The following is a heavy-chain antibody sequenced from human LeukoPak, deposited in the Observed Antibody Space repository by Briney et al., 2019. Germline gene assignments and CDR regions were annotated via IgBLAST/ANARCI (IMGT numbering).Heavy chain of an antibody. Sequence: PSETLSLTCAVYGGSFSGYYWSWIRQPPGKGLEWIGEINHSGSTNYNPSLKSRVTISVDTSKNQFSLKLSSVTAADTAVYYCARVPSREVTTDRSYFDYWGQGTLVTVSS. V-gene: IGHV4-34*01. J-gene: IGHJ4*02. D-gene: IGHD4-11*01. CDR2: INHSGST. CDR3: ARVPSREVTTDRSYFDY. CDR1: GGSFSGYY.